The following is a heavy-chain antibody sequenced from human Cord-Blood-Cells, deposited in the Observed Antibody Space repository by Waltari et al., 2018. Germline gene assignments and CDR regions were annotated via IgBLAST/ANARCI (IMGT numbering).Heavy chain of an antibody. D-gene: IGHD3-22*01. Sequence: QVQLQQWGAGLLKPSETLSLTCAVYGGSFSGYYWSWIRQPPGKGLEWIGEINHSGSTNYNPSLKSRVTISVDTSKNQFSLKLSSVTAADTAVYYWARGMGYDSSGYLESYFDYWGQGTLVTVSS. CDR2: INHSGST. V-gene: IGHV4-34*01. CDR3: ARGMGYDSSGYLESYFDY. J-gene: IGHJ4*02. CDR1: GGSFSGYY.